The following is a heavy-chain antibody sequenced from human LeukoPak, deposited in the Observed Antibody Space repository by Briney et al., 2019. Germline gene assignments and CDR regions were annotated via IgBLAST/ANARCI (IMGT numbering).Heavy chain of an antibody. Sequence: PSETLSLTCTVSGGSISSGGYYWSWIRQHPGKGLEWIGYIYYSGSTYYNPSLKSRVTMSVDKSKNQFSLKLSSVTAADTAVYYCARGRGYRLLWFGESSDYYYYGMDVWGQGTTVTVSS. D-gene: IGHD3-10*01. CDR3: ARGRGYRLLWFGESSDYYYYGMDV. CDR2: IYYSGST. J-gene: IGHJ6*02. V-gene: IGHV4-31*03. CDR1: GGSISSGGYY.